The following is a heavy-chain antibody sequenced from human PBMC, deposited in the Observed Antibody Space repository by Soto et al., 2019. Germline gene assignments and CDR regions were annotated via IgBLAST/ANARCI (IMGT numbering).Heavy chain of an antibody. CDR1: GDSLTNYY. CDR2: IQYSGYS. V-gene: IGHV4-59*08. CDR3: ARHGFGTLHGLVDV. Sequence: QVQLQESGPGLVKPSETLSLTCTVSGDSLTNYYCSWFRQPPGKGLVWIGYIQYSGYSAYNLSLKRRVTMSMDTPKTQFSLMRESVTATDTAVYYCARHGFGTLHGLVDVWGQGTTVIVSS. D-gene: IGHD3-10*01. J-gene: IGHJ6*02.